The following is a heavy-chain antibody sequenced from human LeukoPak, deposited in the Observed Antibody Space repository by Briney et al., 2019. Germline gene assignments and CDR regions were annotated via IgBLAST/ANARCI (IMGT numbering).Heavy chain of an antibody. CDR3: TRAVAGHPD. CDR2: INHSVYT. D-gene: IGHD6-19*01. Sequence: SETLSLTCTVSGVPFSNYYWSWVRQSPRQGLEWIGEINHSVYTNYNPSLKSRVTMSIDTSKNQFSLKLTSVTAADAGVYYCTRAVAGHPDWGQGTRVTVSS. J-gene: IGHJ4*02. V-gene: IGHV4-34*01. CDR1: GVPFSNYY.